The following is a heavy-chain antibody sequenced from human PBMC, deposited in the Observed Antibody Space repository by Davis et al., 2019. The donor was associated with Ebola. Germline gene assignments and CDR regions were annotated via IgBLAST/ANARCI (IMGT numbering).Heavy chain of an antibody. J-gene: IGHJ6*02. CDR2: ISYDGSNK. Sequence: GGSLRLSCAASGFTFSSYGMHWVRQAPGKGLEWVAVISYDGSNKYYADSVKGRFTISRDNSKNTLYLQMNSLRAEDTAVYYCARPSGSYSYYYYYGMDVWGQGTTVTVSS. D-gene: IGHD3-10*01. CDR3: ARPSGSYSYYYYYGMDV. V-gene: IGHV3-30*03. CDR1: GFTFSSYG.